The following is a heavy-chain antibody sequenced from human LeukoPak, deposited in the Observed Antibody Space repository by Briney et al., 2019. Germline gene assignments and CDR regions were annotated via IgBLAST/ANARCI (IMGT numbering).Heavy chain of an antibody. CDR1: GFTFRSYS. Sequence: GGPLRLSCTASGFTFRSYSMNWVRQAPGKALEGVSYISSSSSTIYYADSVKGRFTISRDNAKNSLYLQMNSLRAEDTAVYYCAREGYCSGGSCYSPPFDYGGQGTLVTVSS. V-gene: IGHV3-48*01. D-gene: IGHD2-15*01. CDR3: AREGYCSGGSCYSPPFDY. CDR2: ISSSSSTI. J-gene: IGHJ4*02.